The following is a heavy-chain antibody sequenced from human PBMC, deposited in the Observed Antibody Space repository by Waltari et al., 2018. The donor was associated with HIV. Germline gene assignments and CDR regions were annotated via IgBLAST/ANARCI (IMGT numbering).Heavy chain of an antibody. CDR3: AKDYGSGDTLFDY. Sequence: EVQLLESGGGLVQPGGSLRLSCAASGFPFSRYALPLVRQAPGKGVEWVSAISGSGGSTYYADSVKGRFTISRDNSKNTLYLQMNSLRAEDTAVYYCAKDYGSGDTLFDYWGQGTLVTVSS. J-gene: IGHJ4*02. D-gene: IGHD3-10*01. V-gene: IGHV3-23*01. CDR1: GFPFSRYA. CDR2: ISGSGGST.